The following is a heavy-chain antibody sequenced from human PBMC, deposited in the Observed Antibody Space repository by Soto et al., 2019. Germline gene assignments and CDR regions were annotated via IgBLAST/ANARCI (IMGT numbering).Heavy chain of an antibody. V-gene: IGHV3-30*18. Sequence: PGGSLRLPCAVSGFTFSSYGMSWVRQAPGKGLEWVAVISDDGGNKYYADSVKGRFTISRDNSKNTLYLQMNSLRAEDTAVYYCAKLVGATNFEYWGQGTLVTVSS. D-gene: IGHD1-26*01. CDR3: AKLVGATNFEY. J-gene: IGHJ4*02. CDR1: GFTFSSYG. CDR2: ISDDGGNK.